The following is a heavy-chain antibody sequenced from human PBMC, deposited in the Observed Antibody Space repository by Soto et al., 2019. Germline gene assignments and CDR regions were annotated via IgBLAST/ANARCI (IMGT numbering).Heavy chain of an antibody. Sequence: GASVKVSCKASGGTFSSYAISWVRQAPGQGLEWMGGIIPIFGTANYAQKFQGRVTITADESTSTAYMELSSLRSEDTAVYYCARDKSGYYGSGSYYKSLDYWGQGTLVTVSS. V-gene: IGHV1-69*13. CDR1: GGTFSSYA. J-gene: IGHJ4*02. CDR3: ARDKSGYYGSGSYYKSLDY. D-gene: IGHD3-10*01. CDR2: IIPIFGTA.